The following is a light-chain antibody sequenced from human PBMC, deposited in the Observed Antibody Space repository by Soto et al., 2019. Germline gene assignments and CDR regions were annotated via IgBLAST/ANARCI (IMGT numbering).Light chain of an antibody. CDR2: GAS. J-gene: IGKJ1*01. CDR1: QTVSSH. CDR3: QQYNHWLSWT. V-gene: IGKV3-15*01. Sequence: EIVMTQSPATLSVSPGKRATLSCRASQTVSSHLAWYQQKPGQAPRLLIYGASTRATGIPARFSGNESGTEFTLTISSLQSEDFAFYYCQQYNHWLSWTFGQGTKVDVK.